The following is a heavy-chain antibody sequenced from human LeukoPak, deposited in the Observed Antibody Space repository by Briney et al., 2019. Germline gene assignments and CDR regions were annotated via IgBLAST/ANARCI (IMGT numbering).Heavy chain of an antibody. V-gene: IGHV4-59*01. CDR2: IYNSGNT. J-gene: IGHJ4*02. CDR1: GGSISSYY. CDR3: ARVGHSCFDY. Sequence: KPSETLCLTCTVSGGSISSYYWSWIRQSPGKGLEWIGYIYNSGNTNYNPSLRSRVTILVDTSKNQFSLKMTSVTAADTAVYYCARVGHSCFDYSGQGTLVTVSS.